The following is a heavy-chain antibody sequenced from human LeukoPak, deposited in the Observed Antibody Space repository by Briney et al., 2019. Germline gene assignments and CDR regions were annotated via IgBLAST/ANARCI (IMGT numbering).Heavy chain of an antibody. CDR1: GFTFSSYG. Sequence: GGSLRLSCAASGFTFSSYGMSWVRQAPGKGLEWVAFIRYDGSNKYYADSVKGRFTISRDNSKNTLYLQMNSLRAEDTAVYYCSSLGIKDYWGQGTLVTVSS. D-gene: IGHD7-27*01. J-gene: IGHJ4*02. CDR3: SSLGIKDY. V-gene: IGHV3-30*02. CDR2: IRYDGSNK.